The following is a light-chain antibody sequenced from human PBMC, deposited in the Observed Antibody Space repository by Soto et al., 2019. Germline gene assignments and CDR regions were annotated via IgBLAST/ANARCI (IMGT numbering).Light chain of an antibody. CDR2: DAY. Sequence: VVLTQSPVSLSLSPGERATLSCRASQSFRGLLAWYQQKPGKAPSLIIYDAYNRATGIPPRFSGSGSGTDFTLTISSLEPEDSEVYYCQQRHMWPITFGQGTRLEIK. J-gene: IGKJ5*01. V-gene: IGKV3-11*01. CDR3: QQRHMWPIT. CDR1: QSFRGL.